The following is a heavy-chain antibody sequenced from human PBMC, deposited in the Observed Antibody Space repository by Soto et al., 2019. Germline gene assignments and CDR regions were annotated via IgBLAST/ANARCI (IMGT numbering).Heavy chain of an antibody. CDR2: INPGNGNT. CDR3: ARDCSGGPPGYFDY. CDR1: GYTFANYA. Sequence: QVQLVQSGAEVKKPGASVKVSCKASGYTFANYAIHWVRQAPGQRLEWMGWINPGNGNTRYSQNFQGRVTITRDTSENTAYMELSSLRSEGTAVYYCARDCSGGPPGYFDYWGQGTLVTVSS. J-gene: IGHJ4*02. D-gene: IGHD2-15*01. V-gene: IGHV1-3*01.